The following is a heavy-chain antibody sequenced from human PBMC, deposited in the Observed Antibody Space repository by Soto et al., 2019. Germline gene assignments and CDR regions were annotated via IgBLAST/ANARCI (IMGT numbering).Heavy chain of an antibody. CDR2: ISEGGSTI. D-gene: IGHD3-3*01. V-gene: IGHV3-48*03. J-gene: IGHJ3*01. CDR1: GFIFSSFE. CDR3: AREGVSVDAFDV. Sequence: EVQLVESGGGLVQPGGSLRLSCAVSGFIFSSFEMNWVRQAPGKGLEWVSYISEGGSTIYYAHSVKGRFTISRDNARNSLYLQMSSLRAEDTAVYYCAREGVSVDAFDVWGQGTMVTVSS.